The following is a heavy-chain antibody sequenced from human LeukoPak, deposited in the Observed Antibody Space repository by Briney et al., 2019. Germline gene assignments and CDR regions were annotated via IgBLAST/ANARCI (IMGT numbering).Heavy chain of an antibody. CDR1: GFTFSDPW. Sequence: GGSLRLSCAASGFTFSDPWMSWVRQAPGKGLEWVGRIKSKTDGGTTDYAAPVKGKFTISRDDSKNTLYLQMNSLKTEDTAVYYCTSGWQLIDFWGQGTLVTVSS. V-gene: IGHV3-15*01. CDR2: IKSKTDGGTT. CDR3: TSGWQLIDF. D-gene: IGHD1-26*01. J-gene: IGHJ4*02.